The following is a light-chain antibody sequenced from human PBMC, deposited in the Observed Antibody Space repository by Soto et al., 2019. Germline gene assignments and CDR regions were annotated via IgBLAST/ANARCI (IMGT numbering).Light chain of an antibody. J-gene: IGKJ4*01. V-gene: IGKV4-1*01. CDR3: LQYYHPPRT. Sequence: IVLTPHPASLLASLGERATLNCKSSLSILYSHDKKNYLAWYQQKPGHPPKLLISWASTRESGVPARFSGSGFGTDFTLTISSLQAEDVAAYYCLQYYHPPRTFGGGTKVDIK. CDR1: LSILYSHDKKNY. CDR2: WAS.